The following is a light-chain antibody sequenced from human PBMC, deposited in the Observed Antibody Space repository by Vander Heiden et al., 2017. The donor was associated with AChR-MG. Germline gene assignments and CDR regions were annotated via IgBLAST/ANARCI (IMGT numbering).Light chain of an antibody. CDR2: DVT. CDR1: SSDVGDYNY. CDR3: NAYTNDATS. V-gene: IGLV2-14*03. Sequence: QSALTQPASVSRSPGQSITISCTGTSSDVGDYNYVSWYQQLPGEAPKLIIYDVTNRPSGVSNRFSGSKSGNTASLTISGLRAEDEGLYYCNAYTNDATSVGGGTKLTVL. J-gene: IGLJ2*01.